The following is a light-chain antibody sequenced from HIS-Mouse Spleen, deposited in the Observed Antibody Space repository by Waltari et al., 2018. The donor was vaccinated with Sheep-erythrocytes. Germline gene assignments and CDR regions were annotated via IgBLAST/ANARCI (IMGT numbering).Light chain of an antibody. CDR2: DVS. CDR1: SSAVGGDNY. Sequence: QSALTQPRSVSGSPGQSVTLSCTGTSSAVGGDNYVAWYHQHPGKPPTLMIYDVSKRPSGVPDRFSGSKSGNTASLTISGLQAEDEADYYCCSYAGSYNHVFATGTKVTVL. CDR3: CSYAGSYNHV. J-gene: IGLJ1*01. V-gene: IGLV2-11*01.